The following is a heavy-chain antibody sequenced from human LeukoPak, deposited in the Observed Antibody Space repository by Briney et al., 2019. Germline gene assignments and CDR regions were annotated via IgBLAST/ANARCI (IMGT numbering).Heavy chain of an antibody. V-gene: IGHV3-30*18. CDR3: AKGAALAAIIDY. Sequence: GSLRLSCAASGFTFSSYGMHWVRQAPGKGLEWVAVISYDGSNKYYADSVKGRFTISRDNSKNTLYLQMNSLRAEDTAVYYCAKGAALAAIIDYWGQGTLVTVSS. CDR2: ISYDGSNK. J-gene: IGHJ4*02. D-gene: IGHD2-2*02. CDR1: GFTFSSYG.